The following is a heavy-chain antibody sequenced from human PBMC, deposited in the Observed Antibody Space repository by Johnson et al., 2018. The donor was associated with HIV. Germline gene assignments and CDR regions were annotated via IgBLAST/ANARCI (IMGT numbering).Heavy chain of an antibody. CDR2: TSFDERGK. J-gene: IGHJ3*02. CDR1: GFTFNRYG. CDR3: ARPSVITTLTTTPWAFDI. Sequence: QMLLVESGGGVVQPGRSLRLACVASGFTFNRYGLHWVRQAPGKGLEWVATTSFDERGKHYTDSVKGRFTISRDNSKNALYLQMNSLRAEDTAVYYCARPSVITTLTTTPWAFDIWGQGTMVTVSS. D-gene: IGHD4-17*01. V-gene: IGHV3-30*04.